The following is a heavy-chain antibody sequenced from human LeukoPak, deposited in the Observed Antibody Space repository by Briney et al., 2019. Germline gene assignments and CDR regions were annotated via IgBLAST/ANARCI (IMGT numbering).Heavy chain of an antibody. D-gene: IGHD4-11*01. V-gene: IGHV3-21*05. CDR3: AREGLPYGMDV. Sequence: GGSLRLSCAASGFTFNNYAMNWVRQAPGKGLEWVSYISSSSSYTNYADSVKGRFTISRDNAKNSLYLQMNSLRAEDTAVYYCAREGLPYGMDVWGQGTTVTVSS. CDR1: GFTFNNYA. J-gene: IGHJ6*02. CDR2: ISSSSSYT.